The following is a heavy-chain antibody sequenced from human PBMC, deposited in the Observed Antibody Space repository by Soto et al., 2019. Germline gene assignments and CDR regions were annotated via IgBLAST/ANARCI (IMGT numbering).Heavy chain of an antibody. CDR3: ARGGHVVVVTAALDY. CDR2: VNPSGGHT. V-gene: IGHV1-46*01. D-gene: IGHD2-21*02. J-gene: IGHJ4*02. Sequence: QVQLVQSGAEVKKPGASVKVSCKASGDTFTDYYIHWVRQAPGQGLEWMGTVNPSGGHTTYAQHYLGRMAMTRDTATSTLYMELTSLTSEDTAVYYCARGGHVVVVTAALDYWGQGTLVTVSS. CDR1: GDTFTDYY.